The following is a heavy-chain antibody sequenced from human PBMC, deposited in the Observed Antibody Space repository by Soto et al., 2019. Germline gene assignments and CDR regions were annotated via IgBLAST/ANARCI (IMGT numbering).Heavy chain of an antibody. D-gene: IGHD4-4*01. CDR1: GFIFSDYT. Sequence: EVQLVESGGGLVKPGGSLRLSCEVSGFIFSDYTMNWVRQAPGKGLEWVASIDNSGSYIFYAGPLKGRFTISRDNAKNSLFLRLRGLRADDTAVYFCVRGDYRDYWGQGTLVAVSS. CDR2: IDNSGSYI. CDR3: VRGDYRDY. J-gene: IGHJ4*02. V-gene: IGHV3-21*01.